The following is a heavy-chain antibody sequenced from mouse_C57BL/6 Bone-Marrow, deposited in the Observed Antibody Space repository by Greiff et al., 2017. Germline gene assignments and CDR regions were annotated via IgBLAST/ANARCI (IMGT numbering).Heavy chain of an antibody. J-gene: IGHJ2*01. V-gene: IGHV1-63*01. CDR2: IYPGGGYT. D-gene: IGHD2-5*01. CDR1: GYTFTNYW. CDR3: ARDSNHYFDY. Sequence: QVQLKQSGAELVRPGTSVKMSCKASGYTFTNYWIGWAKQRPGHGLEWIGDIYPGGGYTNYNEKFKGKATLTADKSSSTAYMQFSSLTSEDSAIYYCARDSNHYFDYWGQGTTLTVSS.